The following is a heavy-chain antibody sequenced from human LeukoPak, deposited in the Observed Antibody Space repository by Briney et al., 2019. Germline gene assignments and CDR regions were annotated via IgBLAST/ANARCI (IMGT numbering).Heavy chain of an antibody. Sequence: LPGRSLRLSCAASGFTFSSYAMHWVCQAPGKGLEWVAVISYDGSNKYYADSVKGRFTISRDNSKNTLYLQMNSLRAEDTAVYYCARASSRAFDIWGQGTMVTVSS. D-gene: IGHD6-6*01. CDR3: ARASSRAFDI. CDR2: ISYDGSNK. V-gene: IGHV3-30-3*01. J-gene: IGHJ3*02. CDR1: GFTFSSYA.